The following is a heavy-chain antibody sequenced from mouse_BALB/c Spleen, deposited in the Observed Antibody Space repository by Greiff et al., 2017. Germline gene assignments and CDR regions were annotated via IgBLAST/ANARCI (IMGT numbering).Heavy chain of an antibody. V-gene: IGHV1-7*01. CDR2: INPSTGYT. J-gene: IGHJ4*01. CDR3: ARTYGNYAMDY. CDR1: GFTFTSYW. Sequence: QVQLQQSGAELAKPGASVKMSCKASGFTFTSYWMHWVQQRPGPGLEWIGYINPSTGYTEYNQKFKDKATLTADKSSSTAYMQLSSLTSEDSAVYYCARTYGNYAMDYWGQGTSVTVSS. D-gene: IGHD2-1*01.